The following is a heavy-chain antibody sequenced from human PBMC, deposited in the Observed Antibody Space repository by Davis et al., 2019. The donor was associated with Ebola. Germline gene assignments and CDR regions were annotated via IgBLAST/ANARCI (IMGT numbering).Heavy chain of an antibody. V-gene: IGHV1-46*01. J-gene: IGHJ6*02. D-gene: IGHD3-22*01. Sequence: AASVKVSCKASGYTFTSYYMHWVRQAPGQGLEWMGIINPSGGSTSYAQKFQGRVTMTRDTSISTAYMELSRLRSDDTGVYYCARGGITKVVVPLDYNFYAMDVWGQGTTVTVSS. CDR2: INPSGGST. CDR3: ARGGITKVVVPLDYNFYAMDV. CDR1: GYTFTSYY.